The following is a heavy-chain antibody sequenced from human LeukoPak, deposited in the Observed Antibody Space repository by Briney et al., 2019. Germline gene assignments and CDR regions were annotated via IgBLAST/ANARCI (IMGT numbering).Heavy chain of an antibody. D-gene: IGHD2-2*01. Sequence: ASVKVSCKASGYTFTDYYMHWVRQAPGQGFEWMGWINPNDGDTNYAQKFQGRVTMTRDTSINTAHMEVSRLRSDDTAVYYCARANFLYCSSTTCLFDYWGQGTLVTVSS. CDR2: INPNDGDT. J-gene: IGHJ4*02. V-gene: IGHV1-2*02. CDR3: ARANFLYCSSTTCLFDY. CDR1: GYTFTDYY.